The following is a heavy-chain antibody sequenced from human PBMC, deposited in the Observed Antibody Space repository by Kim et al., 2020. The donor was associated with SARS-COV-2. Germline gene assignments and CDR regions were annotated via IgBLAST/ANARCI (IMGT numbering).Heavy chain of an antibody. CDR2: ISSSGSTI. V-gene: IGHV3-48*03. CDR3: ARVHSSGYYSEAFDI. CDR1: GFTFSSYE. Sequence: GGSLRLSCAASGFTFSSYEMNWVRQAPGKGLEWVSYISSSGSTIYYADSVKGRFTISRDNAKNSLYLQMNSLRAEDTAVYYCARVHSSGYYSEAFDIWGQGTMVTVSS. J-gene: IGHJ3*02. D-gene: IGHD3-22*01.